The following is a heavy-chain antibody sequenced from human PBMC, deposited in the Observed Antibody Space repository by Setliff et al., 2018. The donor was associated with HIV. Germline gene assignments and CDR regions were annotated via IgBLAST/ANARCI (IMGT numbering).Heavy chain of an antibody. D-gene: IGHD3-22*01. J-gene: IGHJ5*02. CDR1: GFTFNNYG. CDR3: VKDILGRDSSGFSS. V-gene: IGHV3-30*18. Sequence: PGESLKISCAASGFTFNNYGMHWVRQAPGKGLEWVAAISFHGINKFYVDSVKGRFTISRDNSNNALYLQMNSLRAEDTAVYYCVKDILGRDSSGFSSWGQGTLVTVSS. CDR2: ISFHGINK.